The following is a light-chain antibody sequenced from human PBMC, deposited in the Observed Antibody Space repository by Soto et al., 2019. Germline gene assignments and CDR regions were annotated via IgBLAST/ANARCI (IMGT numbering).Light chain of an antibody. CDR1: SSNIGNNY. CDR2: DNN. J-gene: IGLJ2*01. V-gene: IGLV1-51*01. Sequence: QSVLTQPPSVSAAPRQKVTISCSGSSSNIGNNYVSWYHRVPGTAPKLLIYDNNERPSGIPDRFSGSKSGTSATLDITGLQTWDEGDYYCGTWDSRLRVVVFGGGTKLTV. CDR3: GTWDSRLRVVV.